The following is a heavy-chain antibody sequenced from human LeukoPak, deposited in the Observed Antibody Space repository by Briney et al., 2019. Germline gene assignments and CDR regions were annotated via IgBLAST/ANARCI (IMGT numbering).Heavy chain of an antibody. CDR3: ARQRVPAAIRRPYYFDY. CDR2: INWNGGST. D-gene: IGHD2-2*02. J-gene: IGHJ4*02. CDR1: GFTFDDYG. V-gene: IGHV3-20*04. Sequence: LGGSLRLSCAASGFTFDDYGMSWVRQAPGKGLEWVSGINWNGGSTGYADSVKGRFTISRDNVKNSLYLQMNSLRAEDTALYYCARQRVPAAIRRPYYFDYWGQGTLVTVSS.